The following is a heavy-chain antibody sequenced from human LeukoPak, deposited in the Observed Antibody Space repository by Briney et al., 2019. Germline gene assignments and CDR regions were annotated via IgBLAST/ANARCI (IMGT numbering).Heavy chain of an antibody. D-gene: IGHD3/OR15-3a*01. CDR2: IYHSGST. CDR1: GYSISSGYY. Sequence: PSETLSLTCTVSGYSISSGYYWGWIRQPPGKGLEWIGSIYHSGSTYYNPSLKSRVTISVDTSKNQFSLRLSSVTAADTAVYYCARANRWTGDFDYWGQGILVTVSS. CDR3: ARANRWTGDFDY. V-gene: IGHV4-38-2*02. J-gene: IGHJ4*02.